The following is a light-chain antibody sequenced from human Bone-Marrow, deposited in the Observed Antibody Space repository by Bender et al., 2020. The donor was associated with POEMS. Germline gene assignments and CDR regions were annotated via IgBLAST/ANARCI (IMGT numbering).Light chain of an antibody. J-gene: IGLJ2*01. Sequence: SYELTQPPSVSVYPGQTASIACFGEKWGDKYATWYQQKPGQSPVVVIYEDNKRPSGIPERFSGSNSGNTATFTISGNQAVDEADYYCQAWDSSPEGHVVFGGGTKLTVL. V-gene: IGLV3-1*01. CDR2: EDN. CDR3: QAWDSSPEGHVV. CDR1: KWGDKY.